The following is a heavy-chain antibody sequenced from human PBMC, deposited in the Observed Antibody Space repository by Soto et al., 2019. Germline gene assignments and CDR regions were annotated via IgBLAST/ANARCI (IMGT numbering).Heavy chain of an antibody. CDR1: GFTFSTYA. Sequence: QVQLVESGGGVVQPGRSLILSCAASGFTFSTYAMHWVRQAPGKGLEWVAVLSYDGSNKYYADSVKGRFTISRDNSKNTLYLQMNSLRAEDMAVYYCARVVPAAMYYYYGMDVWGQGTTVTVS. CDR2: LSYDGSNK. V-gene: IGHV3-30*03. J-gene: IGHJ6*02. CDR3: ARVVPAAMYYYYGMDV. D-gene: IGHD2-2*01.